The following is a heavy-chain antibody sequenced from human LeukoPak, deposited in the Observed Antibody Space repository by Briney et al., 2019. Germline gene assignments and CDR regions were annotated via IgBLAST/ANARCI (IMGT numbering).Heavy chain of an antibody. CDR1: GFTFSNNW. D-gene: IGHD3-9*01. V-gene: IGHV3-7*01. CDR2: VKKDASEK. J-gene: IGHJ4*02. CDR3: AREHDFLTDYSFDY. Sequence: PWGSLRLSCAASGFTFSNNWMTWVRQAPGKGLEWVASVKKDASEKYYVDSVKGRFTISRDNAKNSLYLQMNSLRVEDTAVYYCAREHDFLTDYSFDYWGQGTLVTVSS.